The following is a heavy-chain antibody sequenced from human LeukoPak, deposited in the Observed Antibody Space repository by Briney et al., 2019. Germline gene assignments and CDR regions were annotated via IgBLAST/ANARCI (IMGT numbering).Heavy chain of an antibody. CDR1: GGSISSSNW. CDR3: ARPYCGGDC. Sequence: SETLSLTCAVSGGSISSSNWWSWVRQPPGKGLEWIGEINHSGSTNYNPSLKSRVTISVDTSKNQFSLKPSSVTAADTAVYYCARPYCGGDCWGQGTLVTVSS. CDR2: INHSGST. D-gene: IGHD2-21*01. V-gene: IGHV4-4*02. J-gene: IGHJ4*02.